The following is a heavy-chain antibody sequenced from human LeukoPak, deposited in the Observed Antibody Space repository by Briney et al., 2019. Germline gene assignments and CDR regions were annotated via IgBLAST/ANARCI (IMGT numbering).Heavy chain of an antibody. D-gene: IGHD2-21*02. J-gene: IGHJ4*02. CDR1: GYTFTSYA. Sequence: ASVKVSCKASGYTFTSYAMNWVRQAPGQGLEWMGWINTNTGNPTYAQGFTGRFVFSLDTSVSTAYLQISSLKAEDTAVYYCARVRTPVHIVVVTAFDYWGQGTLVTVSS. V-gene: IGHV7-4-1*02. CDR3: ARVRTPVHIVVVTAFDY. CDR2: INTNTGNP.